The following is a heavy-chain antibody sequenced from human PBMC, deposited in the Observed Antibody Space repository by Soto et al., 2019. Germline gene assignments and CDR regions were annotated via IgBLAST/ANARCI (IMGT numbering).Heavy chain of an antibody. V-gene: IGHV3-15*01. CDR3: TTGLSNGYYNFDY. Sequence: HLLESGGGLVKPGGSLRLSCAASGFTFSNAWMSWVRQAPGKGLEWVGRIKGEADGGTTDYAAPVKGRITISRDHSKDTLYLQMNSLKTEDTAVYYCTTGLSNGYYNFDYWGQGTPVTVSS. J-gene: IGHJ4*02. CDR2: IKGEADGGTT. CDR1: GFTFSNAW. D-gene: IGHD3-22*01.